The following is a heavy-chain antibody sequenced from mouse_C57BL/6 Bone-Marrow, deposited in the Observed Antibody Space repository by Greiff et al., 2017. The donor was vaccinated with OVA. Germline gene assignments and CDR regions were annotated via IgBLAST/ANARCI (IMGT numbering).Heavy chain of an antibody. CDR1: GYSFTSYY. CDR3: ARASNYGFAY. D-gene: IGHD2-5*01. Sequence: QVQLQQSGPELVKPGASVKISCKASGYSFTSYYIHWVKQRPGQGLEWIGWIYPGSGNTKYNEKFKGKATLTADTSSSTAYMQLRSLTSEDSAVYYCARASNYGFAYWGQGTLVTVSA. CDR2: IYPGSGNT. V-gene: IGHV1-66*01. J-gene: IGHJ3*01.